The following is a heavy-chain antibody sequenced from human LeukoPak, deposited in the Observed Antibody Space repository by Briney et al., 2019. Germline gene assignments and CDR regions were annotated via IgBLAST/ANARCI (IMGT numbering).Heavy chain of an antibody. J-gene: IGHJ4*02. CDR3: ARATESAAACYPNDY. V-gene: IGHV3-7*01. CDR1: GFTFSSYW. D-gene: IGHD6-13*01. Sequence: GGSLRLSCAASGFTFSSYWMSWVRQAPGKGLEWVANINQDGSEKYYVDSVKGRFTISRDNAKNSLYLQMNSLRAEDTAVYYCARATESAAACYPNDYWGQGTLVTVSS. CDR2: INQDGSEK.